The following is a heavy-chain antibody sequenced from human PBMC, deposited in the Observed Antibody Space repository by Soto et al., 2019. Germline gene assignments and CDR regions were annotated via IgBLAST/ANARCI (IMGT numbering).Heavy chain of an antibody. CDR1: GGTFSSYA. CDR2: IIPIFGTA. D-gene: IGHD3-9*01. Sequence: ASVKVSCKASGGTFSSYAISWVRQAPGQGLEWMGGIIPIFGTANYAQKFQGRVTITADESTSTAYMELSSLRSEDTAVYYCATGDYDILTGLPPPNYYYGMDVWGQGTTVTVSS. V-gene: IGHV1-69*13. CDR3: ATGDYDILTGLPPPNYYYGMDV. J-gene: IGHJ6*02.